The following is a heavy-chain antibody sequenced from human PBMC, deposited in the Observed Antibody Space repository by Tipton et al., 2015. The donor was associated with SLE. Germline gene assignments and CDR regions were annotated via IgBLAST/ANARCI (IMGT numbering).Heavy chain of an antibody. J-gene: IGHJ4*02. D-gene: IGHD3-10*01. Sequence: QSGPEVKKPGASVKVSCKASGYTFTGYYMHWVRQAPGQGLEWMGWINPNSGGTNYAQKFQGRVTMTRDTSISTAYMELSRLRSDDTAVYYCARGGPAWGSGSYYKRNDYWGQGTLVTVSS. CDR2: INPNSGGT. CDR3: ARGGPAWGSGSYYKRNDY. CDR1: GYTFTGYY. V-gene: IGHV1-2*02.